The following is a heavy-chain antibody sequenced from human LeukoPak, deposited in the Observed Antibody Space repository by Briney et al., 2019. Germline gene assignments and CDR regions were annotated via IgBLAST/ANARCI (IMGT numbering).Heavy chain of an antibody. Sequence: SETLSLTCTVSGDSISSDYWSWIRQPPGKGLEWIGYIYRFGNTDYNPSLMRRVTISLDTSKEQLSLNLTSVTAADTAVYYCAGRGQRYCRDWGQGTLVTVSS. CDR2: IYRFGNT. D-gene: IGHD2-15*01. V-gene: IGHV4-4*08. CDR1: GDSISSDY. J-gene: IGHJ1*01. CDR3: AGRGQRYCRD.